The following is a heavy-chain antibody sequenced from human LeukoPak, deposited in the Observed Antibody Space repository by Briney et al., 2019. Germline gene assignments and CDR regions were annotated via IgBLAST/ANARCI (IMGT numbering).Heavy chain of an antibody. CDR1: GGSIGSGDYY. J-gene: IGHJ4*02. CDR2: IYYSGTT. Sequence: SETLSLTCTVSGGSIGSGDYYWSWIRQSPGKGLEWIGYIYYSGTTHYNPSLKSRVTMSVDTSKNQFSLKLTSVTAADTAVYYCARQVPRPLLFDYWGQGTLVTVSS. CDR3: ARQVPRPLLFDY. V-gene: IGHV4-30-4*01. D-gene: IGHD4/OR15-4a*01.